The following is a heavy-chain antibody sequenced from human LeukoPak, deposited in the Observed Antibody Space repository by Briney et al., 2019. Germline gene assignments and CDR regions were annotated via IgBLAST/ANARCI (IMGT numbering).Heavy chain of an antibody. CDR1: GGSIRSGDYY. Sequence: SETLSLTCTVSGGSIRSGDYYWSWIRQPPGKGLEWIGYIYNNGRTYYNPSLKSRVTISVDTSKNLFSLKVSSVTAADAAVYYCARGRSSSWSSFDYWGQGTLVTVSS. V-gene: IGHV4-30-4*01. CDR3: ARGRSSSWSSFDY. J-gene: IGHJ4*02. D-gene: IGHD6-13*01. CDR2: IYNNGRT.